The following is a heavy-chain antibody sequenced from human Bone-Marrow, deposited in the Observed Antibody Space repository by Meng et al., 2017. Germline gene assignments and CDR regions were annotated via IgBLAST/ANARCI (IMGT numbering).Heavy chain of an antibody. Sequence: QVQLEEAVPGLVKPSGTLSLTGAVSGGSISSSNWWSWVRQPPGKGLEWIGEIYHSGSTNYNPSLKSRVTISVDKSKNQFSLKLSSVTAADTAVYYCARDGTGGSSSFYYWGQGTLVTVSS. CDR1: GGSISSSNW. CDR2: IYHSGST. V-gene: IGHV4-4*02. CDR3: ARDGTGGSSSFYY. J-gene: IGHJ4*02. D-gene: IGHD6-13*01.